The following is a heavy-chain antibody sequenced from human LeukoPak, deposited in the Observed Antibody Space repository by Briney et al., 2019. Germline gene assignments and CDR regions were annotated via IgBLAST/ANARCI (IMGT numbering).Heavy chain of an antibody. V-gene: IGHV3-30*18. CDR1: GFTFSSYG. CDR3: AKDPLYYEYYFDY. CDR2: ISYDGSNK. J-gene: IGHJ4*02. Sequence: PGGSLRLSCAASGFTFSSYGMHWVRQAPGKGLEWVAVISYDGSNKYYADSVKGRFTISRDNFKNTLYLQMNSLRAEDTAVYYCAKDPLYYEYYFDYWGQGTLVTVSS. D-gene: IGHD3-3*01.